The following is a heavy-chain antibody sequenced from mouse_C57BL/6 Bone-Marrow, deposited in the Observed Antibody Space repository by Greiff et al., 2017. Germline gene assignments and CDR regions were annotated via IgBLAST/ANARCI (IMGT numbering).Heavy chain of an antibody. Sequence: EVMLVESGGGLVKPGGSLKLSCAASGFTFSSYAMSWVRQTPEKRLEWVATISDGGSYTYYPDNVKGRFTISRDNAKNNLYLQMSHLTSEDTAMYYCARDDYGIWYFDVWGTGTTVTVSS. CDR1: GFTFSSYA. CDR3: ARDDYGIWYFDV. V-gene: IGHV5-4*01. J-gene: IGHJ1*03. CDR2: ISDGGSYT. D-gene: IGHD2-4*01.